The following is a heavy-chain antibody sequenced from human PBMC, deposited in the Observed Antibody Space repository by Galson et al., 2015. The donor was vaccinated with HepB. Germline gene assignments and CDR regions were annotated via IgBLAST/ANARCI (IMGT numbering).Heavy chain of an antibody. V-gene: IGHV1-2*06. Sequence: SVKVSCKASGYTFTGYYIHWLRQAPGQGLEWMGRINPNTGGTNYAQKFPGRFTMTRDTSISTAYMELSRLRSDDTAVYYCAKIDYYASLARDYWGQGTLVTVSS. CDR3: AKIDYYASLARDY. CDR1: GYTFTGYY. CDR2: INPNTGGT. J-gene: IGHJ4*02. D-gene: IGHD3-10*01.